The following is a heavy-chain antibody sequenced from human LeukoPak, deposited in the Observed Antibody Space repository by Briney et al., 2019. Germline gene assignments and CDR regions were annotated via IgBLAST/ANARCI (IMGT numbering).Heavy chain of an antibody. V-gene: IGHV1-2*02. CDR2: INPNSGGT. J-gene: IGHJ4*02. Sequence: ASVKVSCKASGYTFTGYYMHWVRQAPGQGLEWMGWINPNSGGTNYAQKFQGRVTMTRDTSISTAYMELSRLRSDDTAVYYCARVGPDDYDFWSGYPDLFDYWGQGTLVTVSS. CDR1: GYTFTGYY. D-gene: IGHD3-3*01. CDR3: ARVGPDDYDFWSGYPDLFDY.